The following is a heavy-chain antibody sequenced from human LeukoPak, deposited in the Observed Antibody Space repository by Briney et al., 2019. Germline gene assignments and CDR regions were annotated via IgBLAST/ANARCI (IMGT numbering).Heavy chain of an antibody. V-gene: IGHV3-33*01. CDR3: ARAPGPFDY. Sequence: GGSLRLSCVASGFSFSTYGIHWVRQAPGKGLEWVAVIWYDGSNKFYADSVKGRFTISRDNSKNTLYLQMNSLRVEDTAVYFCARAPGPFDYWAQGTLVAVSS. J-gene: IGHJ4*02. CDR2: IWYDGSNK. CDR1: GFSFSTYG.